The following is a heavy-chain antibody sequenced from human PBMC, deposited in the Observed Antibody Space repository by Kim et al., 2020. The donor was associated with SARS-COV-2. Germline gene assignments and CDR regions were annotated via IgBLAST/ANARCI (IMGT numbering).Heavy chain of an antibody. J-gene: IGHJ3*02. D-gene: IGHD3-10*01. Sequence: ASVKVSCKASGGTFSSYAISWVRQAPGQGLEWMGGIIPIFGTANYAQKFQGRVTITADESTSTAYMELSSLRSEDTAVYYCARDRYYYGSGLAFDIWGQGTMVTVSS. V-gene: IGHV1-69*13. CDR2: IIPIFGTA. CDR1: GGTFSSYA. CDR3: ARDRYYYGSGLAFDI.